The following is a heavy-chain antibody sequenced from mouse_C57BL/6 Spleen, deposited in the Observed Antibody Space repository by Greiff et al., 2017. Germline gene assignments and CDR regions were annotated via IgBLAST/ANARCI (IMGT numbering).Heavy chain of an antibody. CDR1: GYAFSSYW. CDR3: ILYYGKYVDYFDY. V-gene: IGHV1-80*01. J-gene: IGHJ2*01. D-gene: IGHD2-1*01. CDR2: IYPGDGDT. Sequence: QVQLQQSGAELVKPGASVKISCKASGYAFSSYWMNWVKQRPGKGLEWIGQIYPGDGDTNYNGKFKGKATLTADKPSSTAYMQLSSMTSEDSAVYFCILYYGKYVDYFDYWGQGTTRTVSS.